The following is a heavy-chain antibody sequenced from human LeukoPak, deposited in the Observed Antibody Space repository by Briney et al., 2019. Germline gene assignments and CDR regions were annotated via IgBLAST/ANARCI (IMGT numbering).Heavy chain of an antibody. CDR2: IIPILGIA. CDR1: GGTFSSYA. J-gene: IGHJ5*02. CDR3: ARAPHSSSWYNWFDP. V-gene: IGHV1-69*04. D-gene: IGHD6-13*01. Sequence: SVKVSCKASGGTFSSYAISWVRQAPGQGLEWMGRIIPILGIANYAQKFQGRVTITADKSTSTAYMELSSLRSEDTAVYYCARAPHSSSWYNWFDPWGQGTLVTVSS.